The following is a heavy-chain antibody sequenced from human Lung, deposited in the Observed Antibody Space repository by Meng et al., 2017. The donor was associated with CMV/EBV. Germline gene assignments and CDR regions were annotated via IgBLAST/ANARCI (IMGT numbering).Heavy chain of an antibody. V-gene: IGHV3-30*03. CDR3: VRDGDSSNWPLDY. J-gene: IGHJ4*02. D-gene: IGHD6-13*01. CDR2: ILKDGSDK. Sequence: QVHLAESGGGVVQPGRSLRLSCAVSGFMFSDYGMHWVRQAPGKAPEWVAFILKDGSDKFYRDSVKGRFTISRDPGKNTLYLQMDSLRPEDTAIYYCVRDGDSSNWPLDYWGQGTLVTVFS. CDR1: GFMFSDYG.